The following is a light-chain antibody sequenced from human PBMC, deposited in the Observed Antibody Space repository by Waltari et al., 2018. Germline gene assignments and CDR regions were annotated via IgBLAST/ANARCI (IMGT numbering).Light chain of an antibody. CDR3: LQHNTYPLT. CDR2: AAS. V-gene: IGKV1-17*01. J-gene: IGKJ4*01. CDR1: RAIRND. Sequence: IQMTQSPSSLSASVGDRVIITCRASRAIRNDLAWYQQRPGEVPKRLIFAASNLQSGAPSRFSGWGSETEFTLTISSLQPEDFATYYCLQHNTYPLTFGGGTKVEFK.